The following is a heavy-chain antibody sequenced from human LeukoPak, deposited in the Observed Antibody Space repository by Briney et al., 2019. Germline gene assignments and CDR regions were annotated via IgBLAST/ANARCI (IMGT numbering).Heavy chain of an antibody. CDR1: GFTFSSYG. V-gene: IGHV3-23*01. D-gene: IGHD3-9*01. CDR3: AKDGGEYYDILTGYYPRLYYMDV. Sequence: GGTLRLSCAASGFTFSSYGMSWVRQAPGKGLEWVSGISGSAGSTYYADSVKGRFTISRDNSKNTLYLQMNSLRAEDTAVYYCAKDGGEYYDILTGYYPRLYYMDVWGKGTTVTISS. CDR2: ISGSAGST. J-gene: IGHJ6*03.